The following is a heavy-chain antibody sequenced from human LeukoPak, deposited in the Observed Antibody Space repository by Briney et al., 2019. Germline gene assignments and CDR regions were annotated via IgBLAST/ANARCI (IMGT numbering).Heavy chain of an antibody. Sequence: ASVKVSCKASGYTFTNYGVSWVRQAPGQGLEWMGWINPNSGGTNYAQKFQGRVTMTRDTSISTAYMELSRLRSDDTAVYYCARETVGAWSWGQGTLVTVSS. V-gene: IGHV1-2*02. D-gene: IGHD1-26*01. CDR1: GYTFTNYG. CDR3: ARETVGAWS. J-gene: IGHJ5*02. CDR2: INPNSGGT.